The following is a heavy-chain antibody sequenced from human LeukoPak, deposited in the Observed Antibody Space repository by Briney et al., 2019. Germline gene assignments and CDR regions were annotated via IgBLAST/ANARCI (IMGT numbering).Heavy chain of an antibody. D-gene: IGHD3-22*01. CDR2: ISGSGGST. CDR3: AREGVYDSSGYNDALDI. J-gene: IGHJ3*02. V-gene: IGHV3-23*01. Sequence: AGGSLRLSCAASGFTFSSYAMSWVRQAPGKGLEWVSAISGSGGSTHYADSVKGRFTISRDNSKNTLHLQMNSLRAEDTAVYYCAREGVYDSSGYNDALDIWGQGTKVTVFS. CDR1: GFTFSSYA.